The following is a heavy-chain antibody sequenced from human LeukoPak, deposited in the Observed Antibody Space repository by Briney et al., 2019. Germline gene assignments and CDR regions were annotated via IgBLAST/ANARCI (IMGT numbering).Heavy chain of an antibody. Sequence: GGSLRLSCAASGFTLSGSDVHWVRQAPGKGLEWLSYISNSGSSTYYADSVKGRLTISRDNARNSLSLQMNSLRAEDTAIYYCARDTGSYTGMDVWGQGTTVTVTS. CDR2: ISNSGSST. D-gene: IGHD1-26*01. J-gene: IGHJ6*02. CDR3: ARDTGSYTGMDV. V-gene: IGHV3-48*03. CDR1: GFTLSGSD.